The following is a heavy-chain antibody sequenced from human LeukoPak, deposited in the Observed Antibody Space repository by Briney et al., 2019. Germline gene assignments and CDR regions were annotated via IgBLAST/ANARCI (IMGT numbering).Heavy chain of an antibody. Sequence: GGSLRLSCAASGFTFSNYWMTWVRQAPGKGLEWVANIKQDGSEKHYVDSVKGRFTISRDNAKNSMYLQMNSLRAEDTAVYYCAREEEWSTVTTGWGQGILVTVSS. CDR3: AREEEWSTVTTG. CDR2: IKQDGSEK. V-gene: IGHV3-7*01. D-gene: IGHD4-17*01. J-gene: IGHJ4*02. CDR1: GFTFSNYW.